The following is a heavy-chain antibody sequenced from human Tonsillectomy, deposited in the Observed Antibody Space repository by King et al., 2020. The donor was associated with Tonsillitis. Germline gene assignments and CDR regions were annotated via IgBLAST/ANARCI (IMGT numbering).Heavy chain of an antibody. D-gene: IGHD5-18*01. Sequence: QLVQSGGGVVQPGRSLRLSCAASGFTFSSYAMHWVRQAPGKGLEWVAVISYDGSNKYYADSVKGRLTISRDNSKNTLYLQMNSLRAEDTAVYYCAIDGSRYGIDCYFDLWGRGPLVTVSS. CDR1: GFTFSSYA. CDR3: AIDGSRYGIDCYFDL. V-gene: IGHV3-30*04. CDR2: ISYDGSNK. J-gene: IGHJ2*01.